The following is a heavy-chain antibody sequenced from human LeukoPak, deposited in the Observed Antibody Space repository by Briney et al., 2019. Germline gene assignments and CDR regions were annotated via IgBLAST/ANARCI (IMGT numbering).Heavy chain of an antibody. V-gene: IGHV3-23*01. Sequence: GGSLRLSCAASGFPLRTYVMTWVRQAAGKGLEWVSTISGSGGSTYYADSVKGRFTISRDNSKNTLYLEMNSLGVDDTATYFCMRSDYGGLVDPWGQGTLITVSS. D-gene: IGHD4-17*01. CDR1: GFPLRTYV. CDR2: ISGSGGST. CDR3: MRSDYGGLVDP. J-gene: IGHJ5*02.